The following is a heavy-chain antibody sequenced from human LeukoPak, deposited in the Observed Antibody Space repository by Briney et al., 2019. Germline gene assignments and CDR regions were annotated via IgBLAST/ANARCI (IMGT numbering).Heavy chain of an antibody. CDR3: ARAPGHFDY. J-gene: IGHJ4*02. V-gene: IGHV4-61*02. Sequence: SQTLSLTCSVSGGSTSSGSYYWSWIRQPAGKGLEWIGRIYTSGSTNYNPSLKSRVTISVDTSKNQFSLKLSSVTAADTAVYYCARAPGHFDYWGQGTLVTVSS. D-gene: IGHD3-10*01. CDR1: GGSTSSGSYY. CDR2: IYTSGST.